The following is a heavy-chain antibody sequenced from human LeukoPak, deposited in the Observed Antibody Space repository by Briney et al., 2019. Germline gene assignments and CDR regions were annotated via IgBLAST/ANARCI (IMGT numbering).Heavy chain of an antibody. CDR3: ARDVVVVPVVTTRGDAFAI. CDR1: GYTFTSYG. Sequence: ASVKVSCKASGYTFTSYGISWVRQAPGQGLEWMGWISAYNGNTNYAQKLQGRVTMTTDTSTSTAYMELRSLRSDDTAVYYCARDVVVVPVVTTRGDAFAIWGQGTMVTVSS. D-gene: IGHD2-2*01. CDR2: ISAYNGNT. V-gene: IGHV1-18*01. J-gene: IGHJ3*02.